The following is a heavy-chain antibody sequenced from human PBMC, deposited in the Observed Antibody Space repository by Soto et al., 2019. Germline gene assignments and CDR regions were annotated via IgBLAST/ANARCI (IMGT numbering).Heavy chain of an antibody. J-gene: IGHJ4*02. V-gene: IGHV4-59*01. CDR1: YGSISNFY. D-gene: IGHD3-22*01. CDR2: ISSSGNT. CDR3: ARAPMVLTRSYFDS. Sequence: SETLSLTCTVSYGSISNFYWSWIRQPPGKGLEWIGYISSSGNTNYNPSLKSRVSISVDTSKNQFSLNLTSVTAADTAVYYCARAPMVLTRSYFDSWGQGTPVTVSS.